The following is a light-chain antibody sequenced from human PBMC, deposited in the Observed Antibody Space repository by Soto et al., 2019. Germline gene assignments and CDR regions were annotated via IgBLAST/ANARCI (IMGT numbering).Light chain of an antibody. CDR2: GNI. CDR1: SSNIGAGYD. Sequence: QSVLTQPPSVSGAPGQRVTISCTGSSSNIGAGYDVHWYQQRPGTAPKLLIFGNINRPSGVPDRFSGSKSGTSASLAITGLQAEDEADYYCQSYDKSLSGSYVFGTGTKVTVL. CDR3: QSYDKSLSGSYV. V-gene: IGLV1-40*01. J-gene: IGLJ1*01.